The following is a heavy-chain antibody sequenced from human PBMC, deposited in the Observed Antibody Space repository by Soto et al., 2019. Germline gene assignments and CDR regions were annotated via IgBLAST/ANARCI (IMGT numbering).Heavy chain of an antibody. V-gene: IGHV3-23*01. Sequence: PGGSLRLSCAASGFSFSNYAMNWVRQAPGKGLEWVSGISGGGGGTYYADSVKGRFTISRDDPKNTPYLQMNSLKIEDTAVYYCAKTPVLYYYDSSGYYFDYWGQGTLVTVSS. CDR1: GFSFSNYA. CDR3: AKTPVLYYYDSSGYYFDY. J-gene: IGHJ4*02. D-gene: IGHD3-22*01. CDR2: ISGGGGGT.